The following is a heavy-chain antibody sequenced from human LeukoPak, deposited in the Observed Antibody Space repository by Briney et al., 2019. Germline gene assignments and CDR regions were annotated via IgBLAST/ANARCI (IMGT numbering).Heavy chain of an antibody. Sequence: GGSLRLSCAASGFTFSSYGMSWVRQAPGKGLEWVSGISGSGGSTYYADSVKGRFTISRDNAKNSLYLQMNSLRAEDTAVYYCAREAPDMVNDYWGQGTLVTVSS. V-gene: IGHV3-21*01. CDR1: GFTFSSYG. CDR2: ISGSGGST. J-gene: IGHJ4*02. CDR3: AREAPDMVNDY. D-gene: IGHD5-18*01.